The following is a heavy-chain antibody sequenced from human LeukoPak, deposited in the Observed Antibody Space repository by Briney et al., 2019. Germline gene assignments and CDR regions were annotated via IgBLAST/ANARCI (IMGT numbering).Heavy chain of an antibody. Sequence: GASVKVSCKASGYTFTGYYMHWVRQAPGQGLGWMGWINPNSGGTNYAQKFQGRVTMTRATSISTAYMELSRLRSDDTAVYYCARDLSRWGPACDYSSTSCYPGTFDYWGQGTLVTVSS. CDR1: GYTFTGYY. V-gene: IGHV1-2*02. CDR2: INPNSGGT. J-gene: IGHJ4*02. CDR3: ARDLSRWGPACDYSSTSCYPGTFDY. D-gene: IGHD2-2*01.